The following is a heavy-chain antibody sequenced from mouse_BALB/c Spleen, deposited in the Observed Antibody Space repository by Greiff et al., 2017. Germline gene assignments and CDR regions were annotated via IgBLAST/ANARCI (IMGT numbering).Heavy chain of an antibody. CDR2: ISYSGST. Sequence: EVQLQQSGPSLVKPSQTLSLTCSVTGDSITSCYWNWIRKFPGNKLEYMGYISYSGSTYYNPSLKSRISITRDTSKNQYYLQLNSVTTEDTATYYCASLNYGSSYDYAMDYWGQGTSVTVSS. CDR1: GDSITSCY. V-gene: IGHV3-8*02. J-gene: IGHJ4*01. D-gene: IGHD1-1*01. CDR3: ASLNYGSSYDYAMDY.